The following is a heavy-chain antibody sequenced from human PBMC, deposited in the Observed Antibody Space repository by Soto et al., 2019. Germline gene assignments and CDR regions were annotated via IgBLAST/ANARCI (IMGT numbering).Heavy chain of an antibody. V-gene: IGHV3-23*05. D-gene: IGHD1-26*01. J-gene: IGHJ5*01. CDR2: IDSDGTDT. Sequence: GGSLILSCEASGFTFYTYAMIWVRQAPGKGLEWVTAIDSDGTDTYYADFVKGRFTVSRDNSKNTLYLQMRSLTAEDTALYYCAKGRLAVGSDWFDSWGQGTLVTVS. CDR3: AKGRLAVGSDWFDS. CDR1: GFTFYTYA.